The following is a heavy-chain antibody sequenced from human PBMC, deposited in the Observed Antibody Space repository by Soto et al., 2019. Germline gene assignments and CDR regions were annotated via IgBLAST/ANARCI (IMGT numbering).Heavy chain of an antibody. D-gene: IGHD2-2*01. Sequence: GESLKISCKGSGYSFTSYWISWVRQMPGKGLEWMGRIDPSDSYTNYSPSFQGHVTISADKSISTAYLQWSSLKASDTAMYYCARQVCSSTSCYLRGGFDYWGQGTLVTVSS. CDR1: GYSFTSYW. V-gene: IGHV5-10-1*01. CDR3: ARQVCSSTSCYLRGGFDY. CDR2: IDPSDSYT. J-gene: IGHJ4*02.